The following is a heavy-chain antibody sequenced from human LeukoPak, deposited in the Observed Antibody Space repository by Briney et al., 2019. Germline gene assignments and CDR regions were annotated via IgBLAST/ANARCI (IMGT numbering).Heavy chain of an antibody. J-gene: IGHJ6*03. CDR1: GGSISSYY. D-gene: IGHD2-15*01. Sequence: SETLSLTCTVSGGSISSYYWSWIRQPAGKGLEWIGRIYTSGSTNYNPSLKSRVTISVDTSKNQFSLKLSSVTAADTAVYYCARARRRQTVHLGYCSGGSCYSGQYYYYYMDVWGKGTTVTVSS. CDR2: IYTSGST. CDR3: ARARRRQTVHLGYCSGGSCYSGQYYYYYMDV. V-gene: IGHV4-4*07.